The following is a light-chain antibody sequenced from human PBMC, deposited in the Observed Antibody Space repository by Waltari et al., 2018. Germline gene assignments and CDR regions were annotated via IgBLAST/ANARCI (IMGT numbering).Light chain of an antibody. Sequence: DIQMTLSPSSLSASVGDRVTITCQASQDISNYLNWYQQKPGEAPKLLIYDASNLQTGVSSRFSGSGSGTDFTFTISSLQPEDFATYFCQHYYNVPPFTFGPGTKVDIK. CDR2: DAS. CDR1: QDISNY. CDR3: QHYYNVPPFT. J-gene: IGKJ3*01. V-gene: IGKV1-33*01.